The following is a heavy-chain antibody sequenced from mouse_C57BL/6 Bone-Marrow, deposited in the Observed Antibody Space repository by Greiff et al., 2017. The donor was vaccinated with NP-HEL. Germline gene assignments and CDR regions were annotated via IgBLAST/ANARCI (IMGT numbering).Heavy chain of an antibody. V-gene: IGHV5-12*01. D-gene: IGHD1-1*01. CDR1: GFTFSDYY. CDR3: ARHYYGVGDY. J-gene: IGHJ2*01. Sequence: EVQLVESGGGLVQPGGSMKLSCAASGFTFSDYYMYWVRQTPEKRLEWVAYISNGGGSTYYHDTVKGRFTISRDNAKNTLYLQMSRLKSEDTAMYYCARHYYGVGDYCGQGTTLTVSS. CDR2: ISNGGGST.